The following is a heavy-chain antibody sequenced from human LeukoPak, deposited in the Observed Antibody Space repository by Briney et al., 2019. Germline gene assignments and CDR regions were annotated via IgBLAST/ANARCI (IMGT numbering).Heavy chain of an antibody. J-gene: IGHJ6*03. CDR3: ARDLPAVAGTVRGENYMDV. Sequence: SETLSLTCTVSGGSISSYYWSWIRQPAGKGLEWIGRIYTSGSTNYNPYLKSRVTMSLDTSKNQFSLKLSSVTAADTAVYYCARDLPAVAGTVRGENYMDVWGKGTTVTVPS. D-gene: IGHD6-19*01. V-gene: IGHV4-4*07. CDR2: IYTSGST. CDR1: GGSISSYY.